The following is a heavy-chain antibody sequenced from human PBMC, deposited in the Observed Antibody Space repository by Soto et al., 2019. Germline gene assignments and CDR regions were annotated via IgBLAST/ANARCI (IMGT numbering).Heavy chain of an antibody. J-gene: IGHJ6*02. CDR1: GGTFSSYT. D-gene: IGHD3-9*01. CDR2: IIPILGIA. CDR3: AADQRIDWLFHYGMDV. Sequence: SVKVSCKASGGTFSSYTISWVRQAPGQGLEWMGRIIPILGIANYAQKFQGRVTITADKSTSTAYMELSSLRSEDTAVYYCAADQRIDWLFHYGMDVWGQGTTVTVSS. V-gene: IGHV1-69*02.